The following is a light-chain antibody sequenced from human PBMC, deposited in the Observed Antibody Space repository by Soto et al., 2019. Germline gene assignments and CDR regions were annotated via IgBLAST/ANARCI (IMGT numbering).Light chain of an antibody. CDR3: QHYKNLPIT. J-gene: IGKJ5*01. V-gene: IGKV1-33*01. Sequence: DIQMTQSPSSLSASVGDRVTITCQASQDISNYLNWYQQKPGKAPKLLIYDASNLETGVPSRFSGSRSGTDFTFTISSLQPEDIATYYCQHYKNLPITFGQGTRLEIK. CDR1: QDISNY. CDR2: DAS.